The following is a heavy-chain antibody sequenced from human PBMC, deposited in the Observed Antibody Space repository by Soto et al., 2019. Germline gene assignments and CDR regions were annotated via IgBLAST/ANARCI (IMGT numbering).Heavy chain of an antibody. Sequence: GSLRLSCAASGFTFSSYSMNWVRQAPGKGLEWVSSISSSSSYIYYADSVKGRFTISRDNAKNSLYLQMNSLRAEDTAVYYCAYGRGSSGWYLSYYYGMDVWGQGTTVTVSS. D-gene: IGHD6-19*01. CDR2: ISSSSSYI. J-gene: IGHJ6*02. CDR1: GFTFSSYS. V-gene: IGHV3-21*01. CDR3: AYGRGSSGWYLSYYYGMDV.